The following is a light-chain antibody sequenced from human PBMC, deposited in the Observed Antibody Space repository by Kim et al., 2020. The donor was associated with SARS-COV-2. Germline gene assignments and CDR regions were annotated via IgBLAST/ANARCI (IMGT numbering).Light chain of an antibody. Sequence: LSPGERAIRAGRASQSVSIHLAWYQQKPGQPPRRSIYEGSNRATGIPARFSGTGSGSDFTLTIDSLEPEDFAVYYCQHRRNWPLTFGGGTKVDIK. J-gene: IGKJ4*01. CDR2: EGS. V-gene: IGKV3-11*01. CDR3: QHRRNWPLT. CDR1: QSVSIH.